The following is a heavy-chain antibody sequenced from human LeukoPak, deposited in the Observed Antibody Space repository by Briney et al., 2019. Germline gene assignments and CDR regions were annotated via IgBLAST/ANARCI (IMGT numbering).Heavy chain of an antibody. V-gene: IGHV3-21*04. CDR3: AKIPGYCSDGSCCSAGIQLVTTDDY. J-gene: IGHJ4*02. Sequence: GGSLRLSCAASGFTFSSYSMNWVRQAPGKGLEWVSSISSSSSYIYYADSVKGRFTISRDNSKNTLYLQMNSLIAEDTAVYYCAKIPGYCSDGSCCSAGIQLVTTDDYGGQGTLVTVSS. D-gene: IGHD2-15*01. CDR2: ISSSSSYI. CDR1: GFTFSSYS.